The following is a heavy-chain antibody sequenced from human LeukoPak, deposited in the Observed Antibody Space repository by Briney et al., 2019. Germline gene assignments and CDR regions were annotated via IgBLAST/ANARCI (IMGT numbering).Heavy chain of an antibody. D-gene: IGHD6-19*01. CDR1: GYTLTELS. V-gene: IGHV1-24*01. CDR2: FDPEDGET. J-gene: IGHJ4*02. CDR3: ATDRGYSSQYFDY. Sequence: ASVKVSCMVSGYTLTELSMHWVRQAPGKGLEWMGGFDPEDGETIYAQKFQGRVTMTEDTATDTAYMELSSLRSADTAVYYCATDRGYSSQYFDYWGQGTLVTVSS.